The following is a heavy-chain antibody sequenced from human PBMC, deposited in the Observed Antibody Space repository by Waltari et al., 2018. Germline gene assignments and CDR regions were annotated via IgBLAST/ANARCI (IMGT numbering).Heavy chain of an antibody. D-gene: IGHD2-15*01. J-gene: IGHJ4*02. CDR3: ARSLIVAISPFDY. V-gene: IGHV4-59*11. CDR2: IYYSGST. CDR1: GGSISSHY. Sequence: QVQLQESGPGLVKPSETLSLTRTLSGGSISSHYWSCIRQPPGKGLEWIGYIYYSGSTNYNPSLKSRVTISVDTSKNQFSLKLSSVTAADTAVYYCARSLIVAISPFDYWGQGTLVTVSS.